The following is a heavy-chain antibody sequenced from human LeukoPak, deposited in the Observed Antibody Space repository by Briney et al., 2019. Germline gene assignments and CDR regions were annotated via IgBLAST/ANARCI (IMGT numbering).Heavy chain of an antibody. Sequence: ASVKVSCKASGYTFTGYYMHWVRQAPGQGLEWMGWMNPNSGNTGYAQKFQGRVTITRNTSINTAYMELSSLRSEDTAVYYCARVPSGGDRFDPWGQGTLVTVSS. CDR2: MNPNSGNT. CDR3: ARVPSGGDRFDP. J-gene: IGHJ5*02. CDR1: GYTFTGYY. D-gene: IGHD3-16*01. V-gene: IGHV1-8*03.